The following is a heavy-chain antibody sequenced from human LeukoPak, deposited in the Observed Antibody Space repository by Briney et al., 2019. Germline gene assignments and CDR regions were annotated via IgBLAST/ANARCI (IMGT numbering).Heavy chain of an antibody. CDR1: GFTFSSYA. CDR3: AKESVYDYVWGSFDY. CDR2: ISGSGGST. V-gene: IGHV3-23*01. Sequence: GGSLRLSCAASGFTFSSYAMSWVRQAPGKGLEWVSAISGSGGSTYYADSVKGRFTISRDNSTNTLYLQMNSLRAEDTAVYYCAKESVYDYVWGSFDYWGQGTLVTVSS. J-gene: IGHJ4*02. D-gene: IGHD3-16*01.